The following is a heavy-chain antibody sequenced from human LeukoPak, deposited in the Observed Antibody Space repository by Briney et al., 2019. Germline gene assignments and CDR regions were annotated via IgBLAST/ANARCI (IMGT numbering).Heavy chain of an antibody. CDR1: GYTFTGYY. CDR2: INPNSGGT. CDR3: ARGWNYYGSGSHPSKNWFDP. D-gene: IGHD3-10*01. Sequence: ASVKVSCKASGYTFTGYYMHWVRQAPGQGLEWMGWINPNSGGTNYAQKFQGWVTMTRDTSISTAYMELSRLRSDDTAVYYCARGWNYYGSGSHPSKNWFDPWGQGTLVTVSS. J-gene: IGHJ5*02. V-gene: IGHV1-2*04.